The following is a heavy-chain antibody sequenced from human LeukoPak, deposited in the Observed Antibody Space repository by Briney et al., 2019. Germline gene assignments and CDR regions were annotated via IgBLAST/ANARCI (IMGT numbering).Heavy chain of an antibody. J-gene: IGHJ5*02. CDR2: INAGNGDT. CDR3: ARGGGYGFNWIDP. D-gene: IGHD5-12*01. CDR1: GYTFTSYA. V-gene: IGHV1-3*01. Sequence: ASVKVSCKASGYTFTSYAMHWVRQAPGQRLEWMGWINAGNGDTKYSQKFQGRVTITRDTSANTAYMELSSLTSEDTAAYYCARGGGYGFNWIDPLGQGTLVTVSS.